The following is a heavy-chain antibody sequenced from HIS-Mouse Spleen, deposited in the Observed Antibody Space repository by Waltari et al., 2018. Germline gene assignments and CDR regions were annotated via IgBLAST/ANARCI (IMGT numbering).Heavy chain of an antibody. CDR1: GGSISSSSYY. V-gene: IGHV4-39*07. CDR2: IYSSGIP. J-gene: IGHJ2*01. CDR3: AREIPYSSSWYDWYFDL. Sequence: QLQLQESGPGLVKPSETLSLTCTVSGGSISSSSYYWGWIRQPPGKGLERIGVIYSSGIPYYSPSLKSRVTISVDTSKNQFSLKLSSVTAADTAVYYCAREIPYSSSWYDWYFDLWGRGTLVTVSS. D-gene: IGHD6-13*01.